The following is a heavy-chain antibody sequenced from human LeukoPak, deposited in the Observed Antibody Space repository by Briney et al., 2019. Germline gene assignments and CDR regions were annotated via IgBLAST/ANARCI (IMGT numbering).Heavy chain of an antibody. CDR3: AREVTRYDFWSGYYVGWFDP. Sequence: SETLSLTCTVSGGSISSSSYYWGWIRQPPGKGLEWIGSIYHSGSTYYNPSPKSRVTISVDTSKNQFSLKLSSVTAADTAVYYCAREVTRYDFWSGYYVGWFDPWGQGTLVTVSS. V-gene: IGHV4-39*01. D-gene: IGHD3-3*01. CDR1: GGSISSSSYY. J-gene: IGHJ5*02. CDR2: IYHSGST.